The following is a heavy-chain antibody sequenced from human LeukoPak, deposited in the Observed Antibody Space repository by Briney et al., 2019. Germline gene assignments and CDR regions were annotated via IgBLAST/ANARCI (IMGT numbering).Heavy chain of an antibody. V-gene: IGHV3-43D*03. Sequence: GGSLRLSCAASGFTFDDYAMHWVRQAPGKGLEWVSLISWDGGSTSYADSVKGRFTISRDNSKNTLCLQINSLRAEDTAVYYCAKDPYAGNNYPEYFQYWGQGTLVTVSS. CDR3: AKDPYAGNNYPEYFQY. CDR2: ISWDGGST. J-gene: IGHJ1*01. D-gene: IGHD2-2*01. CDR1: GFTFDDYA.